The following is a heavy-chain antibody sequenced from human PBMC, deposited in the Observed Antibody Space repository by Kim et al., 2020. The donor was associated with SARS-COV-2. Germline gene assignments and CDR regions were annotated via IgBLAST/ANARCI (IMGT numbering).Heavy chain of an antibody. D-gene: IGHD3-22*01. J-gene: IGHJ3*02. V-gene: IGHV4-30-2*04. CDR3: ARDSGPYYYDSSGYYGLDI. Sequence: SRVTISVDTSKNQFSLKLSSVTAADTAVYYCARDSGPYYYDSSGYYGLDIWGQGTMVTVSS.